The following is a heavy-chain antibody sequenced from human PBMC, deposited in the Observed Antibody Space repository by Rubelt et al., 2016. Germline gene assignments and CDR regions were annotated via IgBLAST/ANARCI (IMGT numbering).Heavy chain of an antibody. CDR1: GFSLRRNAVG. Sequence: QITLKESGPTLVKPTQTLALTCTFSGFSLRRNAVGVGWIRQPPGKALEWLALIYWDDDKRYSPSLKSRFTITKDTSKNQVVLTMTNMDPVDTATYYCAHSEYTYGRFDYWGQGTLVTVSS. CDR3: AHSEYTYGRFDY. CDR2: IYWDDDK. J-gene: IGHJ4*02. D-gene: IGHD5-18*01. V-gene: IGHV2-5*02.